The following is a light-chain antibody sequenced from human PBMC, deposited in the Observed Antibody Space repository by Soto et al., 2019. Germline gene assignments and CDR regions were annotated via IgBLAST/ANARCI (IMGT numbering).Light chain of an antibody. CDR1: SGSIASNY. CDR2: DDN. V-gene: IGLV6-57*01. Sequence: NFMLTQPHSVSESPGKTVTISCTRSSGSIASNYVQWYQQRPGSSPTTVIYDDNQRPSGVPDRLSGSIDSSSNSASLTISGLKTEDEADYYCQSYDSSNPVVFGGGTKLTVL. J-gene: IGLJ2*01. CDR3: QSYDSSNPVV.